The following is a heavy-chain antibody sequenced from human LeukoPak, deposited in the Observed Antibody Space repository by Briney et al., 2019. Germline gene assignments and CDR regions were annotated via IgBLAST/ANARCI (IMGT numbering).Heavy chain of an antibody. Sequence: SETLSLTCAVYGGSFSGYYWSWIRQPPGKGLEWIGEINHSGSTNYNPSLKSRVIISVDTSKNQFSLKLRSVTAADTAVYYCGRDLRPSWFGTFDPWGQGILVTVSS. CDR3: GRDLRPSWFGTFDP. CDR2: INHSGST. V-gene: IGHV4-34*01. D-gene: IGHD3-10*01. CDR1: GGSFSGYY. J-gene: IGHJ5*02.